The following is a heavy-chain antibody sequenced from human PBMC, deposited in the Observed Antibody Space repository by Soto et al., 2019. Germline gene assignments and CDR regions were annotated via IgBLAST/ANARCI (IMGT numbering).Heavy chain of an antibody. Sequence: GGSLRLSCAASGFTFSSYGMHWVRQAPGKGLEWVAVISYDGSNKYYADSVKGRFTISRDNAKNSLYLQMNSLRAEDTAVYYCAREGFYYYYGMDVWGQGTTVTVSS. CDR2: ISYDGSNK. J-gene: IGHJ6*02. CDR3: AREGFYYYYGMDV. V-gene: IGHV3-30*12. CDR1: GFTFSSYG.